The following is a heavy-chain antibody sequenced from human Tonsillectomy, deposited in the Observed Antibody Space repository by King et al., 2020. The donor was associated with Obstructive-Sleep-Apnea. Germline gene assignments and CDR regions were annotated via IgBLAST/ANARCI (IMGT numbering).Heavy chain of an antibody. CDR2: IYYNRGT. Sequence: QLQESGPGLVKPSETLSLTCTVSGGSITSSSDYWGWIRQPPGKGLEWIGSIYYNRGTYYNPSLKSRVTISVDTSKNQFSLRLSSVTAADTAVYYCARVGGDWYFDLWGRGTLVTVSS. D-gene: IGHD2-15*01. J-gene: IGHJ2*01. CDR3: ARVGGDWYFDL. V-gene: IGHV4-39*07. CDR1: GGSITSSSDY.